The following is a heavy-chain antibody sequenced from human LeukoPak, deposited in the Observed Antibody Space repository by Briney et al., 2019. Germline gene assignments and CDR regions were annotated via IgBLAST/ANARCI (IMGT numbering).Heavy chain of an antibody. D-gene: IGHD2-15*01. V-gene: IGHV3-21*01. CDR1: GFTFSSYS. CDR2: ISSSSSSYI. CDR3: ARDLDCSGGSCYFWAFDI. J-gene: IGHJ3*02. Sequence: PGGSLRLSCAASGFTFSSYSMNWVRQAPGKGLEWVSSISSSSSSYIYYADSVKGRFTISRDSAKNSLYLQMNSLRAEDTAVYYCARDLDCSGGSCYFWAFDIWGQGTMVTVSS.